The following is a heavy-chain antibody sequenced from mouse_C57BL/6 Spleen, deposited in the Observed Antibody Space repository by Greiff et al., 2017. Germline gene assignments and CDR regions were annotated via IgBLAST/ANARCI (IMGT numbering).Heavy chain of an antibody. J-gene: IGHJ4*01. CDR2: ISSGSSTI. CDR3: ARGRYYAMDY. Sequence: VMLVESGGGLVKPGGSLKLSCAASGFTFSDYGMHWVRQAPEKGLEWVAYISSGSSTIYYADTVKGRFTISRDNAKNTLFLQMTSLRSEDTAMYYCARGRYYAMDYWGQGTSVTVSS. V-gene: IGHV5-17*01. CDR1: GFTFSDYG.